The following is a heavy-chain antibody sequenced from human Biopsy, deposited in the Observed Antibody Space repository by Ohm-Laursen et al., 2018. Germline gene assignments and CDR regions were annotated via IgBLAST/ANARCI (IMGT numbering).Heavy chain of an antibody. CDR2: IYYSGGT. J-gene: IGHJ3*02. CDR3: ARVEAGTYDALDI. D-gene: IGHD1-26*01. V-gene: IGHV4-59*01. CDR1: GGSMTGYE. Sequence: GTLSLTWGVSGGSMTGYEWSWIRLAPGKGLEWIGYIYYSGGTKYNPSLASRVTFSVDMSKSQFSLKLYSVTAADTAVYYCARVEAGTYDALDIWGQGTLVAVSA.